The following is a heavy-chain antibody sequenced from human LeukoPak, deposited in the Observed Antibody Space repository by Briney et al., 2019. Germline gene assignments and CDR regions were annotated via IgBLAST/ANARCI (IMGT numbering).Heavy chain of an antibody. Sequence: GGSLRLSCAASGFTFSSYAMHWVRQAPGKGLEWVAVISYDGSNKYYADSVKGRFTISRDNSKNTLYLQMNSLRAEDTAVYYCARGGYDNCYGYFDYWGQGTLVTVSS. CDR1: GFTFSSYA. CDR3: ARGGYDNCYGYFDY. CDR2: ISYDGSNK. D-gene: IGHD3-9*01. V-gene: IGHV3-30-3*01. J-gene: IGHJ4*02.